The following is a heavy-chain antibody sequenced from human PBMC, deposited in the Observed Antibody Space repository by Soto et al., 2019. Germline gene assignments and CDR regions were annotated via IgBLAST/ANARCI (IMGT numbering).Heavy chain of an antibody. V-gene: IGHV1-18*01. CDR2: ISAYNGNT. CDR1: GYTFTSYG. J-gene: IGHJ4*02. CDR3: ARASGLYGAVDY. Sequence: QVQLVQSGAEVKKPGASIKVSCKASGYTFTSYGISWVRQAPGQGLEWVGWISAYNGNTNYAQKLQGRGTMTTDPSTNTASMALRSLRSDDTAVYFCARASGLYGAVDYWDQGTLVTVSS. D-gene: IGHD3-10*01.